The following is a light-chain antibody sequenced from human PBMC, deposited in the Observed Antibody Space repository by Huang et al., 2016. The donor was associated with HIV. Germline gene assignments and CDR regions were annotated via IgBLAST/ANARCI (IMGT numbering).Light chain of an antibody. CDR3: QQFHDFPYT. CDR2: AAS. Sequence: DIQMTQSPSSLSASVGARVTITCRASHDIDNHVAWYQHRPGKAPKSLVYAASYLRSGVPSRFSGSGSGTYFTLTISNLQPEDFATYYCQQFHDFPYTFGQGTKVEI. V-gene: IGKV1-16*01. J-gene: IGKJ2*01. CDR1: HDIDNH.